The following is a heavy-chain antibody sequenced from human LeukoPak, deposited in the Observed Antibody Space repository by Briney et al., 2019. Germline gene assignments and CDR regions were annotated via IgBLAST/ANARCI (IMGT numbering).Heavy chain of an antibody. J-gene: IGHJ4*02. Sequence: SETLSLTCTVSGGSISSYYWTWIRQPPGKGLEWIGYIYYSGSTNYNPSLKSRVTISVDTSKNQFSLKLSSVTAADTAVYYCASSYGSGSYSYDYWGRGTLVTVSS. CDR3: ASSYGSGSYSYDY. CDR2: IYYSGST. D-gene: IGHD3-10*01. CDR1: GGSISSYY. V-gene: IGHV4-59*01.